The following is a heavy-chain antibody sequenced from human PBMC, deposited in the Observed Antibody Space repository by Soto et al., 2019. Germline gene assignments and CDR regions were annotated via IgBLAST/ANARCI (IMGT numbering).Heavy chain of an antibody. D-gene: IGHD2-8*02. V-gene: IGHV1-2*02. J-gene: IGHJ4*02. Sequence: HEHLVQSGAEVKRPGASLKVSCKASGYSFTGYYIHWVRQAPGQGLEWMGWINPDSCATNYAQNCQGRFTLTSDTSISAASMDLTSLTSDDTAVYYCARGDYGTGGYPFPYFDYWGPGTLVIVSS. CDR3: ARGDYGTGGYPFPYFDY. CDR1: GYSFTGYY. CDR2: INPDSCAT.